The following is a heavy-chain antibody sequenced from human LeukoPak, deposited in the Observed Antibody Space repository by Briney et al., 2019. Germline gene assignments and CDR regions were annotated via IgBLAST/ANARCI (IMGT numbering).Heavy chain of an antibody. CDR2: ISGSGGST. Sequence: PGGSLRLSCAASGFTFSSYAMSWVRKAPGKGLEWVSAISGSGGSTYYADSVKGRFTISRDNSKNTLYLQMNSLRAEDTAVYYCAKGSVLRFLEWANYYYMDVWGKGTTVTVSS. D-gene: IGHD3-3*01. CDR1: GFTFSSYA. V-gene: IGHV3-23*01. CDR3: AKGSVLRFLEWANYYYMDV. J-gene: IGHJ6*03.